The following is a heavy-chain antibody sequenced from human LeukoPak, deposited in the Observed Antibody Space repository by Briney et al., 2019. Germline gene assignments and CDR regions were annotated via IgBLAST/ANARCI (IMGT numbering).Heavy chain of an antibody. CDR3: AREVAPLYFHYGMDV. D-gene: IGHD2-21*01. CDR2: LWSDGTTK. CDR1: GFTFNSYG. Sequence: GGSLRLSCAASGFTFNSYGMHWVRQAPGKGLEWVAALWSDGTTKYYADSVKGRFTISRDNSKNTLFLQMNSLRAEDTAVYYCAREVAPLYFHYGMDVWGEGTTVTVSS. J-gene: IGHJ6*01. V-gene: IGHV3-33*01.